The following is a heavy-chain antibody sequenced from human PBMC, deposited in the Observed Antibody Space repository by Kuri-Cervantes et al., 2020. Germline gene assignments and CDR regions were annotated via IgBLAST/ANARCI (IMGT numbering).Heavy chain of an antibody. CDR3: TRKSSDSYDS. V-gene: IGHV3-23*01. Sequence: GESLKISCAASGFTFSSYAMSWVRQAPGKGLEWVSAISGSGGSTYYADSVKGRFTISRDNSKNSLYLQMNSLGAEDTAVYYCTRKSSDSYDSWGQGTQVTVSS. J-gene: IGHJ4*02. CDR2: ISGSGGST. D-gene: IGHD2-21*02. CDR1: GFTFSSYA.